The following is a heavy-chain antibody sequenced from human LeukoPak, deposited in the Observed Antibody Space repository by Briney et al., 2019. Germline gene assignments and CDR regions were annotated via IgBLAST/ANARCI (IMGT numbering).Heavy chain of an antibody. CDR1: EFTLSSFW. J-gene: IGHJ4*02. Sequence: GRSLRLSCVASEFTLSSFWIHWVRQSPGKGRGWVSSINREGSRTSYADSVKGRFTISRDNAKNKLYLQMNSLRVEDTAVYYCARDEGAIQPERGGFDYWGQGTLVTVSS. D-gene: IGHD1-1*01. V-gene: IGHV3-74*03. CDR3: ARDEGAIQPERGGFDY. CDR2: INREGSRT.